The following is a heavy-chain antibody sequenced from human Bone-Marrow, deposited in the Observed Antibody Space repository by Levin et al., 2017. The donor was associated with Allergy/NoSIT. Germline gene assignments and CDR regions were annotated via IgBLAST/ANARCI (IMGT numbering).Heavy chain of an antibody. V-gene: IGHV4-34*01. J-gene: IGHJ4*02. CDR1: GGSFNEYF. CDR3: TRALSRGYSY. D-gene: IGHD5-12*01. Sequence: PSETLSLTCAVYGGSFNEYFWTWIRQPPGEGLEFIGDINYGGTTNYNPSLQSRVTISLDTSKNQFSLKVNSVTAADTAMYYCTRALSRGYSYWGQGTLVTVSS. CDR2: INYGGTT.